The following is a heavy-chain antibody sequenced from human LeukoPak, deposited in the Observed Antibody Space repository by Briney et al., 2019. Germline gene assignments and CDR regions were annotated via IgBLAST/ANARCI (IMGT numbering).Heavy chain of an antibody. J-gene: IGHJ4*02. CDR2: IYTSGST. Sequence: SETLSLTRTVSGGSISSYYWSWIRQPAGKGLEWIGRIYTSGSTNYNPSLKSRVTMPVDTSKNQFSLKLSSVTAADTAVYYCARDLNYYDSSGYYANYFDYGGRGTLVTVPS. CDR3: ARDLNYYDSSGYYANYFDY. CDR1: GGSISSYY. D-gene: IGHD3-22*01. V-gene: IGHV4-4*07.